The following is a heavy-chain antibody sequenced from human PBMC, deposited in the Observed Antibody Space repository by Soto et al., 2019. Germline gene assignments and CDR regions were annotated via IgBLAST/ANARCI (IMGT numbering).Heavy chain of an antibody. D-gene: IGHD3-3*01. V-gene: IGHV3-33*01. J-gene: IGHJ6*02. Sequence: GGSLRLSCAASGFTFSSYGMHWVRQAPGKGLEWVAVIWYDGSNKYYADSVKGRFTISRDNSKNTLYLQMNSLRAEDTAVYYCARYDFWSGYYPTYGMDVWGQGTTVTVSS. CDR2: IWYDGSNK. CDR3: ARYDFWSGYYPTYGMDV. CDR1: GFTFSSYG.